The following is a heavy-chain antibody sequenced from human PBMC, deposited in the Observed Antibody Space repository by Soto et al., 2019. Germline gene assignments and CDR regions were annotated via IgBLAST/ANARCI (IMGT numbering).Heavy chain of an antibody. D-gene: IGHD6-13*01. CDR3: LKEEDYASSWS. CDR2: ISWNGGTV. CDR1: GFTFDDYA. V-gene: IGHV3-9*01. Sequence: GGSLRLSCAASGFTFDDYAMHWVRQAPGKGLEWVSGISWNGGTVGYADSVKGRFTISRDNAKNSLYLQMNSLRPDDTALYYCLKEEDYASSWSWGQGTMVTVSS. J-gene: IGHJ4*02.